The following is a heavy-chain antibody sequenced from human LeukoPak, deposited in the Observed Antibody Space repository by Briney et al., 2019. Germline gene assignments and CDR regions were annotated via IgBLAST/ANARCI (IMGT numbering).Heavy chain of an antibody. D-gene: IGHD5-12*01. CDR1: GGSISSYY. V-gene: IGHV4-59*01. CDR2: IYYSGST. J-gene: IGHJ6*03. CDR3: ARGRGYSGYFGYYYMDV. Sequence: MASETLSLTSTVSGGSISSYYWSWIRQPPGKGLEWIGYIYYSGSTNYNPSLKSRVTISLDTSKNQFSLKLSSVTAADTAVYYCARGRGYSGYFGYYYMDVWGKGTTVTISS.